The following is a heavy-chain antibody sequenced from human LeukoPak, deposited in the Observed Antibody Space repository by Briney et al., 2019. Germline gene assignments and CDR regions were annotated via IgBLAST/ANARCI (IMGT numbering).Heavy chain of an antibody. CDR3: ARVRDSSGYYYLYYFDY. J-gene: IGHJ4*02. CDR2: IPYDGSNK. V-gene: IGHV3-30*04. D-gene: IGHD3-22*01. Sequence: GRSLRLSCAASGFTFSTYAMHWVRQAPGKGLEWVAVIPYDGSNKYYADSVKGRFTISRENSKNRLYLQMNSLRSDDTAVYYCARVRDSSGYYYLYYFDYWGQGTLVTVSS. CDR1: GFTFSTYA.